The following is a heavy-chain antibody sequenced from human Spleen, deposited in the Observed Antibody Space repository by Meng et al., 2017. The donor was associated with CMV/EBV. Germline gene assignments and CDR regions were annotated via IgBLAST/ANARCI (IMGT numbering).Heavy chain of an antibody. D-gene: IGHD3-3*01. Sequence: GGSLRLSCASYGSAFSSYWMSWVRQTPGERLEWVANIDQDGSEKYYVDAVEGRFTISRDNAKNSLYLQMNSLRAEDTAVYYCARLPGLGWSAFDGWGQGTVVTVSS. V-gene: IGHV3-7*03. CDR2: IDQDGSEK. CDR1: GSAFSSYW. CDR3: ARLPGLGWSAFDG. J-gene: IGHJ3*01.